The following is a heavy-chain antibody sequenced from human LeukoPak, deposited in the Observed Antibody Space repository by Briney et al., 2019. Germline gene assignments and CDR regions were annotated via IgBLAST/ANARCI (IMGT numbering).Heavy chain of an antibody. CDR1: GGSITNYY. CDR2: IYYTGST. D-gene: IGHD6-19*01. CDR3: ARLKDSSGWLNWFDP. V-gene: IGHV4-59*01. J-gene: IGHJ5*02. Sequence: SETLSLTCTVSGGSITNYYWSWIRQPPGKGLEWIGYIYYTGSTNYNPSLKSRVTMSVDTSKNHLSLRLSSVTAADTAVYYCARLKDSSGWLNWFDPWGQGTLVTVSS.